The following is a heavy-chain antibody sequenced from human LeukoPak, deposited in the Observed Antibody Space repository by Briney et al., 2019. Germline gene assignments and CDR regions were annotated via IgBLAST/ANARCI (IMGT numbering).Heavy chain of an antibody. CDR3: ARVSYYYMDV. V-gene: IGHV4-59*11. CDR1: GGSISSHY. Sequence: PSETLSLTCTVSGGSISSHYWSWIRQPPGKGLEWIVYIYYSGSTNYNPSLKSRVTISVDTSNNQFSLKLSSVTAADTAVYYCARVSYYYMDVWGKGTTVTVSS. CDR2: IYYSGST. J-gene: IGHJ6*03.